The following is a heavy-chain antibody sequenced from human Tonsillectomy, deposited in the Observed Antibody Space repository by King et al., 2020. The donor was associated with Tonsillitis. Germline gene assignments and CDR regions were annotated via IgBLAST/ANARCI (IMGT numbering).Heavy chain of an antibody. CDR1: GISFSSYS. J-gene: IGHJ6*03. D-gene: IGHD4-17*01. V-gene: IGHV3-21*01. CDR3: ARDFHYADYYYYYMDV. Sequence: VQLVESGGGLVKPGGSLRLSCAASGISFSSYSMNWVRQAPGKGLEWVSSISSSSSYIYYADSVKGRFTISRDNAKNSLYLQMNSLRAEDTAVYYCARDFHYADYYYYYMDVWGKGTTVTVSS. CDR2: ISSSSSYI.